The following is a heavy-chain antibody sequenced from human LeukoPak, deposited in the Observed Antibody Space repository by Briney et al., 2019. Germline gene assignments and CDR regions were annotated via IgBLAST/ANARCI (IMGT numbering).Heavy chain of an antibody. CDR2: ISGSGGST. Sequence: GGSLRLSCAASGFTFSSYAMSWVRQAPGKGLEWVSAISGSGGSTYYADSVKGRFTISRDNSKNTLYLQMNSLRAEDTAVYYCAKMVVAARTNNRDYYYYYGMDVWGQGTTVTVSS. V-gene: IGHV3-23*01. D-gene: IGHD2-15*01. J-gene: IGHJ6*02. CDR1: GFTFSSYA. CDR3: AKMVVAARTNNRDYYYYYGMDV.